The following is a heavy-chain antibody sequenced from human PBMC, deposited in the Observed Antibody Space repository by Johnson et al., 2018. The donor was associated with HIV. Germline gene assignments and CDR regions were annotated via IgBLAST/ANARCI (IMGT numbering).Heavy chain of an antibody. CDR2: ISYDGSDK. CDR1: GFTFDDYG. V-gene: IGHV3-30*03. Sequence: QVQLVESGGGVVRPGGSLRLSCAASGFTFDDYGMSWVRQGPEKGLEWVAVISYDGSDKYYAASVKGRFTISRDNSKNTLYLQMNSLRAEDTAVYYCARAGQLPEDAFDIWGQGTMVTVSS. D-gene: IGHD1-7*01. CDR3: ARAGQLPEDAFDI. J-gene: IGHJ3*02.